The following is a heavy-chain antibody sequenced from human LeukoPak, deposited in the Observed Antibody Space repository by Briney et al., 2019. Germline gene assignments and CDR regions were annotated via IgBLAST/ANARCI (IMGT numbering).Heavy chain of an antibody. CDR3: AVIAVAGRDYFDY. D-gene: IGHD6-19*01. CDR1: GGSISSGSYY. Sequence: SETLSLTCTVSGGSISSGSYYWSWIRQPAGKGLEWIGRIYTSGSTNYNPSLKSRVTISVDTSKNQFSLKLSSVTAADTAVYYCAVIAVAGRDYFDYWGQGILVTVSS. V-gene: IGHV4-61*02. CDR2: IYTSGST. J-gene: IGHJ4*02.